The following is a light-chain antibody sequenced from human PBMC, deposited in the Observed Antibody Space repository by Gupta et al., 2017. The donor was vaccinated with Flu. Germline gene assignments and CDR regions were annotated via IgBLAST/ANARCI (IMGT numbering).Light chain of an antibody. Sequence: PSTLSASVGDRVTITCRASQSIGGRLAWYQQKPGKAPKLLIYEASSLESGVPSSFSGSGSGTEFTLTTSSLQPDDFATYYCQQENNSPITFGGGTKVEIK. J-gene: IGKJ4*01. CDR2: EAS. V-gene: IGKV1-5*03. CDR1: QSIGGR. CDR3: QQENNSPIT.